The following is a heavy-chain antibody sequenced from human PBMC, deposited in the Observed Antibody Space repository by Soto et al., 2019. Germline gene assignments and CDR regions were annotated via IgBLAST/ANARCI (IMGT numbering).Heavy chain of an antibody. CDR2: IWYDGSNK. CDR3: ARDTTLEYSRSSGIGY. CDR1: GFTFSSYG. D-gene: IGHD6-6*01. J-gene: IGHJ4*02. V-gene: IGHV3-33*01. Sequence: GGSLRLSCAASGFTFSSYGMHWVRQAPGKGLEWVAVIWYDGSNKYYADSVKGRFTISRDNSKNTLYLQMNSLRAEDTAVYYCARDTTLEYSRSSGIGYWGQGTLVTVSS.